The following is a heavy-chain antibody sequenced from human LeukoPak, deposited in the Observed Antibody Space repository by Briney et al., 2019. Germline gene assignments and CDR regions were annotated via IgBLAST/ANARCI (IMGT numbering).Heavy chain of an antibody. CDR2: INPNSGGT. J-gene: IGHJ4*02. CDR3: ARGYFGSGSYYTDY. CDR1: GYTFTGYY. D-gene: IGHD3-10*01. Sequence: ASVKVSCKASGYTFTGYYMHWVRQAPGQGLEWMGWINPNSGGTNYAQKFQGRVTMTRDTSISTAYMEVSRLRSDDTAVYYCARGYFGSGSYYTDYWGQGTLVTVSS. V-gene: IGHV1-2*02.